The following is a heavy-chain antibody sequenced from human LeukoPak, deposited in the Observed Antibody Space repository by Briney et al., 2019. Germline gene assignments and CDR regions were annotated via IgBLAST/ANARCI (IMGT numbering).Heavy chain of an antibody. CDR2: ISTSGSII. V-gene: IGHV3-48*03. CDR1: GFTFSNYA. D-gene: IGHD5-18*01. J-gene: IGHJ6*02. Sequence: GGSMRLSSAVYGFTFSNYAMNWVRQVPGKGLEWVSYISTSGSIIYYTDSVKGRFTISRNKAKNSLYLQMNILRAENTAVYYCARIPRRYSFGLNGLDVWAQGTTVTVSS. CDR3: ARIPRRYSFGLNGLDV.